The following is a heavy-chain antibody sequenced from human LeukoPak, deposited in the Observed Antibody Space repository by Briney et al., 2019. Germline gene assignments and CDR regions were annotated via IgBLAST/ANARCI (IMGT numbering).Heavy chain of an antibody. CDR3: ARGIYGDPVAFDS. CDR1: GFTFSSFN. J-gene: IGHJ4*02. Sequence: GGTLRLSCAASGFTFSSFNMHWVRQAPGKGLVWVSRLKSDGSTAMYADSVQGRFTFSRDNARNTVHLLMSSLTVEDTGVYYCARGIYGDPVAFDSWGQGALVTVSS. D-gene: IGHD4-17*01. CDR2: LKSDGSTA. V-gene: IGHV3-74*03.